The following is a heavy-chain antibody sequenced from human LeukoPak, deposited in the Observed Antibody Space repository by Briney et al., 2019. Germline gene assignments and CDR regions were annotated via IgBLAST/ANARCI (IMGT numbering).Heavy chain of an antibody. J-gene: IGHJ4*02. CDR3: ARGYHYYDSSGYYPRPFDY. D-gene: IGHD3-22*01. CDR2: INHSGST. Sequence: SETLSLTCAVYGGSFSGYYWSWIPQPPGKGLEWIGEINHSGSTNYNPSLKSRVTISVDTSKNQFSLKLSSVTAADTAVYYCARGYHYYDSSGYYPRPFDYWGQGTLVTVSS. V-gene: IGHV4-34*01. CDR1: GGSFSGYY.